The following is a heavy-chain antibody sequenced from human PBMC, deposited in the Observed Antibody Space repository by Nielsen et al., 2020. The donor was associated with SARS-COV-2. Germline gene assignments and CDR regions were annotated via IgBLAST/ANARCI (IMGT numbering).Heavy chain of an antibody. V-gene: IGHV3-33*01. CDR1: GFPFNRYR. J-gene: IGHJ4*02. D-gene: IGHD3-10*01. Sequence: CQAPGFPFNRYRLQLVRQAPGKGLGWVAVFWYDGSNKYYSDSVKCRFTISRDNPKKTLYLQMNSLRAGDTAVYYCSRDLSFGDSHDDYWGQGTLVTVSS. CDR2: FWYDGSNK. CDR3: SRDLSFGDSHDDY.